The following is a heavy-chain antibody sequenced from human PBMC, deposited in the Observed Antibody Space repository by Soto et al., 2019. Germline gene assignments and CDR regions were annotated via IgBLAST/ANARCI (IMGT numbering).Heavy chain of an antibody. Sequence: LRLSCAASGFTFSSYAMHWVRQAPGKGLEWVAVISYDGSNKYYADSVKGRFTISRDNSKNTLYLQMNSLRAEDTAVYYCARDHGVYDFWSGWRPYYYYYGMDVWGQGTTVTVSS. V-gene: IGHV3-30-3*01. CDR3: ARDHGVYDFWSGWRPYYYYYGMDV. CDR2: ISYDGSNK. D-gene: IGHD3-3*01. J-gene: IGHJ6*02. CDR1: GFTFSSYA.